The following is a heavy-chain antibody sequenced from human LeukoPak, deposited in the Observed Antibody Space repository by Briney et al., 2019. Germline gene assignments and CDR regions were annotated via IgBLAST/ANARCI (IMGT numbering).Heavy chain of an antibody. V-gene: IGHV1-2*02. Sequence: ASVKVSCKASGYTFTDYYMHWVRQAPGQGLEWMGWINPNSGGTNYAQKFQGRVTLTRDTSINTAYMELSSLRSDDTAVYYCARAKLDDCGGVCDQYFQHWGQGTLVTVSS. CDR3: ARAKLDDCGGVCDQYFQH. CDR1: GYTFTDYY. J-gene: IGHJ1*01. D-gene: IGHD2-21*02. CDR2: INPNSGGT.